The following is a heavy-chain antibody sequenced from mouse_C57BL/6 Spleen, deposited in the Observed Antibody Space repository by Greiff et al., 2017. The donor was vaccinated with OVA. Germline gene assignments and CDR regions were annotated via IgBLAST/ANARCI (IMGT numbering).Heavy chain of an antibody. D-gene: IGHD1-1*01. V-gene: IGHV5-15*01. CDR3: ARSSSYVQYFDV. CDR1: GFTFSDYG. CDR2: ISNLAYSI. J-gene: IGHJ1*03. Sequence: EVQGVESGGGLVQPGGSLKLSCAASGFTFSDYGMAWVRQAPRKGPEWVAFISNLAYSIYYADTVTGRFTISRENAKNTLYLEMSSLRSEDTAMYYCARSSSYVQYFDVWGTGTTVTVSS.